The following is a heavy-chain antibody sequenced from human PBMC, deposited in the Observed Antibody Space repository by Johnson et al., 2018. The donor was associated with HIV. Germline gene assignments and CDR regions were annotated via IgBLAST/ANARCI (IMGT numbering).Heavy chain of an antibody. CDR3: AKGSRARALDDFWSGVPDAFDI. V-gene: IGHV3-30-3*01. Sequence: QVQLVESGGGVVQPGRSLRLSCAASGFTFSSYAMHWVRQAPGKGLEWVAVISYDGSNKYYTDSVKGRFTISRDNSKNTLYLQMNSLRAEDTAVYYCAKGSRARALDDFWSGVPDAFDIWGQGTMVTVSS. J-gene: IGHJ3*02. D-gene: IGHD3-3*01. CDR2: ISYDGSNK. CDR1: GFTFSSYA.